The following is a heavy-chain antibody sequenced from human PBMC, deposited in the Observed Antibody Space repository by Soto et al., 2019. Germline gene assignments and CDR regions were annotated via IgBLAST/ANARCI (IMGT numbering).Heavy chain of an antibody. CDR3: ARAPRLGYCSSTRCYLNWFDP. CDR2: IYYSGST. J-gene: IGHJ5*02. D-gene: IGHD2-2*01. V-gene: IGHV4-31*03. CDR1: GGSISSGGYY. Sequence: SETLSLTCTVSGGSISSGGYYWSWIRQHPGKGLEWIGYIYYSGSTYYNPSLKSRVTISVDTSKNQFSLKLSTVTAADTAVYYCARAPRLGYCSSTRCYLNWFDPWGQGTLVTVSS.